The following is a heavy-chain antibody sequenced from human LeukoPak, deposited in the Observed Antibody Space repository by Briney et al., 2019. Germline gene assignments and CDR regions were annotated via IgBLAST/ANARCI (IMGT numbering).Heavy chain of an antibody. CDR3: ARTTSFTASGYDY. J-gene: IGHJ4*02. Sequence: ASVKVSCKTSGYTFTSYHINWVRQATGQGLEWMGRMNPNSGDRGYAQKLQGRLSITRDTSISTVYMELSSLRSEDTAVYFCARTTSFTASGYDYWGQGTLVTVSS. D-gene: IGHD6-25*01. CDR1: GYTFTSYH. CDR2: MNPNSGDR. V-gene: IGHV1-8*03.